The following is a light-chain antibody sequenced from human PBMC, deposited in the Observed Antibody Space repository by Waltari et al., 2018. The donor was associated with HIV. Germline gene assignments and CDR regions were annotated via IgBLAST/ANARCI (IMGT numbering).Light chain of an antibody. CDR1: QTVTSNY. CDR3: HQYGTSPQT. J-gene: IGKJ2*01. V-gene: IGKV3-20*01. Sequence: PGERATLSCRDSQTVTSNYLAWYQMKPGQAPRHLIYGASIRATGVPDKFSGSGSGTGFTLTIARLQPEDFAVYYCHQYGTSPQTFGQGSKVEIK. CDR2: GAS.